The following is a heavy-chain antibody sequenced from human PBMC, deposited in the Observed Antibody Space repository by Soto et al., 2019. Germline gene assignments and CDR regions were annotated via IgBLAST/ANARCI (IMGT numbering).Heavy chain of an antibody. D-gene: IGHD3-3*01. CDR3: AKDAEGGDYWSGWDFDY. V-gene: IGHV3-23*01. CDR2: ISGSGGST. CDR1: GFTFSSYA. J-gene: IGHJ4*02. Sequence: EVQLLESGGGLVQPGGSLRLSCAASGFTFSSYAMSWVRQAPGKGLEWVSAISGSGGSTYYADSVKGRFTISRDNSKNTLYLQMNSLRVEDTAVYYCAKDAEGGDYWSGWDFDYWGQGTLDPVSS.